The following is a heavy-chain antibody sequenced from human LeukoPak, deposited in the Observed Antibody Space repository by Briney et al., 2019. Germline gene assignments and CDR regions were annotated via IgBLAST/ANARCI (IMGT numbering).Heavy chain of an antibody. CDR1: GFTFSSYN. J-gene: IGHJ3*02. D-gene: IGHD3-22*01. Sequence: PGGSLRLSCAASGFTFSSYNIKWVRQAPGKGLEWVSSISSSSSTIYYADSVKGRFTISRDNAKNSVYLQMNSLRAEDTAVYYCARVQWLFIQSQNAFDIWGQGTLVTVSS. CDR2: ISSSSSTI. V-gene: IGHV3-48*01. CDR3: ARVQWLFIQSQNAFDI.